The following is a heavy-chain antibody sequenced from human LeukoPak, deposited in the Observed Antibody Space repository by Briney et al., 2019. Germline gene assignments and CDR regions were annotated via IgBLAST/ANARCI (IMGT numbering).Heavy chain of an antibody. CDR2: IKQDGSEK. D-gene: IGHD3-9*01. J-gene: IGHJ4*02. V-gene: IGHV3-7*01. Sequence: GGSPRLSCAASGFTFSSYWMSWVRQAPGKGLEWVANIKQDGSEKYYVDSVKGRFTISRDNAKNSLYLQMNSLRAEDTAVYYCARAGYYWSSFLDYWGQGTLVTVSS. CDR3: ARAGYYWSSFLDY. CDR1: GFTFSSYW.